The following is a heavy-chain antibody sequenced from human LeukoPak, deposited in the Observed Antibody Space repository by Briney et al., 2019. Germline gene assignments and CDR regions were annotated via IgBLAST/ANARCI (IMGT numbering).Heavy chain of an antibody. CDR2: ISGSGGST. V-gene: IGHV3-23*01. J-gene: IGHJ4*02. D-gene: IGHD2-8*02. CDR1: GFTFSSYA. CDR3: AKDLSLYTGFDY. Sequence: GGSLRLSCAASGFTFSSYAMSWVRRAPGKGLEWVSAISGSGGSTYYADSVKGRFTISRDSSKNTLYLQMNSLRAEDTAVYYCAKDLSLYTGFDYWGQGTLVTVSS.